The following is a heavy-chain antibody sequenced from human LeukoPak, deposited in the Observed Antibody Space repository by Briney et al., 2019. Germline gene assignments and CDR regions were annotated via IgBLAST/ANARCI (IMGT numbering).Heavy chain of an antibody. J-gene: IGHJ4*02. CDR3: ARVGVYGLCSSSACFSPFDC. Sequence: SETLSLTCTVSGGSISSYYWSWIRQPAGKGLEWIGRIYTSGSTNYNPSLKSRVTMSVDTSKNQFSLKLSSVTAADTAVYYCARVGVYGLCSSSACFSPFDCWGQGTLVTVSS. CDR1: GGSISSYY. D-gene: IGHD2-2*03. V-gene: IGHV4-4*07. CDR2: IYTSGST.